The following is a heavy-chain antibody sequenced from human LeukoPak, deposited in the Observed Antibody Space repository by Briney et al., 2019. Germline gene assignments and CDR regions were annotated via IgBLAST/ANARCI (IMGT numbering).Heavy chain of an antibody. CDR3: ASGSMVRGVFDY. V-gene: IGHV3-23*01. CDR2: ISGSGGST. Sequence: PGGSLRLSCAASGFTFSSYGMSWVRQAPGKGLEWVSAISGSGGSTYYADSVKGRFTISRDNSKNTLYLQMNSLRAEDTAVYYCASGSMVRGVFDYWGQGTLVTVSS. J-gene: IGHJ4*02. D-gene: IGHD3-10*01. CDR1: GFTFSSYG.